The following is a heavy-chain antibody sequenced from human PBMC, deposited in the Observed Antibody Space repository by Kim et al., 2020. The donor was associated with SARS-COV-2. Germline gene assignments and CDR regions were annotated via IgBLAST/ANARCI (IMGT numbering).Heavy chain of an antibody. Sequence: GGSLRLSCAASGFTFDDYAMHWVRQAPGKGLEWVSGISWNSGSIGYADSVKGRFTISRDNAKNSLYLQMNSLRAEDTALYYCAKDMRSSWSGYIPPYYYYGMDVWCQGTTVTVSS. CDR3: AKDMRSSWSGYIPPYYYYGMDV. V-gene: IGHV3-9*01. J-gene: IGHJ6*02. CDR2: ISWNSGSI. CDR1: GFTFDDYA. D-gene: IGHD3-3*01.